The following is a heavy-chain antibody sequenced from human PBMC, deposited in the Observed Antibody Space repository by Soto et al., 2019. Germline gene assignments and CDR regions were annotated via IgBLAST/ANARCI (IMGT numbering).Heavy chain of an antibody. V-gene: IGHV3-9*01. J-gene: IGHJ4*02. CDR2: ISWNSGNI. CDR3: VRSKGGYSYGTPFDY. Sequence: EVQLEESGGALVQPGRSLRLSCAASGFTFDDYAMYWVRQVLGKGLEWVSSISWNSGNIGYADSVKGRFTTSRDNAQTSLYLPINSLRPEDPALYYCVRSKGGYSYGTPFDYWCQGPLVTVSS. D-gene: IGHD5-18*01. CDR1: GFTFDDYA.